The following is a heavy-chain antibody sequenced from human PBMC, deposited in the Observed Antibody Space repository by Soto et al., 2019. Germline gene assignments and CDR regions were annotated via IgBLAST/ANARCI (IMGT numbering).Heavy chain of an antibody. D-gene: IGHD3-3*01. V-gene: IGHV3-21*01. CDR3: ARDHAYYDFWSGYQVYYYYGMDV. CDR2: ISSSSSYI. J-gene: IGHJ6*02. Sequence: EVQLVESGGGLVKPGVSLRLSCAASGFTFSSYSMNWVRQAPGKGLEWVSSISSSSSYIYYADSVKGRFTISRDNAKNSLYLQMNSLRAEDTAVYYCARDHAYYDFWSGYQVYYYYGMDVWGQGTTVTVSS. CDR1: GFTFSSYS.